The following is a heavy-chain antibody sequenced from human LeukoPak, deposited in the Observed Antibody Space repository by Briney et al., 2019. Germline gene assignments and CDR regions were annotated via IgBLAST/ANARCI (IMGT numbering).Heavy chain of an antibody. CDR2: VYYSGST. CDR3: AREAAANPAGFDY. J-gene: IGHJ4*02. Sequence: PSETLSLTCTVSGGSISGYYWNWIRQPPGKGLEWIAYVYYSGSTDYNPSLKNRVFISVDTSKNQFSLKLSSMTAADTAVYYCAREAAANPAGFDYWGQGTLVTVSS. CDR1: GGSISGYY. D-gene: IGHD6-13*01. V-gene: IGHV4-59*01.